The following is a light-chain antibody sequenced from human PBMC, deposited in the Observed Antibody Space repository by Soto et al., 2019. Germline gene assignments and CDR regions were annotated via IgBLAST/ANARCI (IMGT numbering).Light chain of an antibody. Sequence: EIVLTQSPATLSLSPGERATLSCRASQSVSTYLAWYQQKPGQAPRLLIYDASNRATGIPARFSGSGSGTDFTLTISSLVPEDFAVYYCQQHSNWPWTFGQGTMVEIK. CDR2: DAS. V-gene: IGKV3-11*01. CDR1: QSVSTY. CDR3: QQHSNWPWT. J-gene: IGKJ1*01.